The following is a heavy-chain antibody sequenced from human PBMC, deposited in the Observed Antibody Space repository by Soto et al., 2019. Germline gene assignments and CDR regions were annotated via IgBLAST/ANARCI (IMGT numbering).Heavy chain of an antibody. V-gene: IGHV3-23*01. D-gene: IGHD5-18*01. Sequence: PGGSLRLPCAASGFTFSSYAMSWVRQAPGKGLEWVSAISGSGGSTYYADSVKGRFTISRDNSKNTLYLQMNSLRAEDTAVYYSAKDHRYSYSLWVPVDWFDPWGQGTLVTVSS. CDR1: GFTFSSYA. CDR3: AKDHRYSYSLWVPVDWFDP. CDR2: ISGSGGST. J-gene: IGHJ5*02.